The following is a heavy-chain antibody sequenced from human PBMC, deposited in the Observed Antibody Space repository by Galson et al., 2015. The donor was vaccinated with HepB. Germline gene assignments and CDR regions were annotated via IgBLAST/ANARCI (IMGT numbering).Heavy chain of an antibody. J-gene: IGHJ6*02. CDR3: AKEQPASMYYDFWSGATSNYYGMDV. CDR2: ISGSGGST. D-gene: IGHD3-3*01. CDR1: GFTFSSYA. Sequence: SLRLSCAAPGFTFSSYAMSWVRQAPGKGLEWVSAISGSGGSTYYADSVKGRFTISRDNSKNTLYLQMNSLRAEDTAVYYCAKEQPASMYYDFWSGATSNYYGMDVWGQGTTVTVSS. V-gene: IGHV3-23*01.